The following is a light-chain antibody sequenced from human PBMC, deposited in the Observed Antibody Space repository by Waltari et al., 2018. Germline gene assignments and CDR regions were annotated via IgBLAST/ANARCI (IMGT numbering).Light chain of an antibody. CDR3: MEALQTPYT. CDR2: LCS. J-gene: IGKJ2*01. V-gene: IGKV2-28*01. Sequence: DIVMTQSPLSLPVTPGEPASISCRSSQNLLHSNGYNYLDRYLQKPGQSPQLLIYLCSNRASGVPDRFSGRGSGTDFTLKISRVEAEDVGVYYCMEALQTPYTFGQGTKLEIK. CDR1: QNLLHSNGYNY.